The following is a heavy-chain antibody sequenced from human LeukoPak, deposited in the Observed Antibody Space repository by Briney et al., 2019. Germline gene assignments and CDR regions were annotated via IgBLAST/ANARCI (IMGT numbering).Heavy chain of an antibody. J-gene: IGHJ4*02. CDR1: GYTFTNYA. V-gene: IGHV1-18*01. D-gene: IGHD5-12*01. CDR3: ARDLPADTGYETHDY. Sequence: ASVKVSCKTSGYTFTNYAISWVRQAPGQGLEWVGWTSVYNGNTDYAQKFQGRVTMTTDSSTSTAYMELRSLRSDDTAVYYCARDLPADTGYETHDYWGQGTLVTVSS. CDR2: TSVYNGNT.